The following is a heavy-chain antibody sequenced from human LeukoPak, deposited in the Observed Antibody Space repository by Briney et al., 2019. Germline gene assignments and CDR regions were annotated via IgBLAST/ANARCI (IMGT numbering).Heavy chain of an antibody. J-gene: IGHJ4*02. CDR2: IWIDGSKK. V-gene: IGHV3-33*08. CDR1: GFTFSSYA. D-gene: IGHD7-27*01. CDR3: ARVANVSTWGPDF. Sequence: PAGSLTLSCAASGFTFSSYAMSWVRQAPGNGLEWVAGIWIDGSKKYYGDSVKGRFNVSRDNSKNTLFLQVNSLRVEDTAIYYCARVANVSTWGPDFWGQGALITVSS.